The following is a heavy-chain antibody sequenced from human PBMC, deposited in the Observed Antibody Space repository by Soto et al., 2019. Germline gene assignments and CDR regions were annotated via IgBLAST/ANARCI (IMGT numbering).Heavy chain of an antibody. D-gene: IGHD2-2*01. Sequence: QVQLVQSGAEVKKPGSSVKVSCKASGGTFSSYAISWVRQAPGQGLEWMGGIIPIFGTANYAQKFQGRVTITADESTSTAYMELSSLRSEDTAVYYCASASLLLVPAAMPAWYFDYWGQGTLVTVSS. CDR2: IIPIFGTA. J-gene: IGHJ4*02. CDR3: ASASLLLVPAAMPAWYFDY. V-gene: IGHV1-69*12. CDR1: GGTFSSYA.